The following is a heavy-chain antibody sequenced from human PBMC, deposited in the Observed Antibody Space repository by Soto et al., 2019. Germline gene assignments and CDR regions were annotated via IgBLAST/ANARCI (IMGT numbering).Heavy chain of an antibody. J-gene: IGHJ5*02. CDR2: INPNSGGT. V-gene: IGHV1-2*04. D-gene: IGHD2-2*01. CDR3: ARARLGDIVVVPAAIGWFDP. Sequence: ASLKVSCKASGYTFTGYYMHWVRQAPGQGLEWMGWINPNSGGTNYAQKFQGWVTMTRDTSISTAYMELSRLRSDDTAVYYCARARLGDIVVVPAAIGWFDPWGQGTLVTVSS. CDR1: GYTFTGYY.